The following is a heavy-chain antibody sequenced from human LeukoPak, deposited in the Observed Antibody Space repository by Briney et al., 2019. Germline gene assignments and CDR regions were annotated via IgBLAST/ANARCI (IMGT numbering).Heavy chain of an antibody. CDR3: AKGWDCGGDCWATPYYMDV. V-gene: IGHV3-30*02. D-gene: IGHD2-21*02. CDR2: IWYGGSKK. J-gene: IGHJ6*03. Sequence: GESLRLSCAASGFRFSNYGMHWVRQAPGKGLEWVAFIWYGGSKKFYSDSVRGRFTISRDNSENMVYLQMNSLRGEDTAVYYCAKGWDCGGDCWATPYYMDVWGKGNMVTGSS. CDR1: GFRFSNYG.